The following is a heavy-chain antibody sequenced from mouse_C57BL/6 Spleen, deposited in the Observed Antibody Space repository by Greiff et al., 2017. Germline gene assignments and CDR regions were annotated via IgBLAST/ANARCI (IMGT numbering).Heavy chain of an antibody. V-gene: IGHV1-76*01. CDR1: GYTFTDYY. CDR3: ARGRAAQANYYAMDY. D-gene: IGHD3-2*02. CDR2: IYPGSGNT. J-gene: IGHJ4*01. Sequence: QVQLQQSGAELVRPGASVKLSCKASGYTFTDYYINWVKQRPGQGLEWIARIYPGSGNTYYNEKFKGKATLTAEKSSSTAYMQLSSLPSEDSAVYFCARGRAAQANYYAMDYWGQGTSVTVSS.